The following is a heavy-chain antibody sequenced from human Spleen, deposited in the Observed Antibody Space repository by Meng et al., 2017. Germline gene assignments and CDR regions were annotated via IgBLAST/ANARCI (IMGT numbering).Heavy chain of an antibody. V-gene: IGHV4-34*01. CDR3: VYFWSGYFT. CDR2: INHSGTA. CDR1: GGSFNNYF. D-gene: IGHD3-3*01. Sequence: QVQLQQWGAGLLKPSETLSLTCAVSGGSFNNYFWTWSRQPPGQGLEWIGEINHSGTANYNQPLKGRVTTSVDTSKNQISLRLTSVIAADTAVYYCVYFWSGYFTSGQGTLVTVSS. J-gene: IGHJ5*02.